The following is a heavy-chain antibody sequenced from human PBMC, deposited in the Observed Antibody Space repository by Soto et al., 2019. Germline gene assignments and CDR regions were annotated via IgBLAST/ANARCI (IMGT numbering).Heavy chain of an antibody. J-gene: IGHJ4*02. Sequence: PSETLSLTCTVSGGSVSTYYWSWVRQPPGKGLEWIGYIYYSGSINYQPSLKSRVTISVDTSKNQFSLKLSSVTAADTAVYYCARSDGRYWGQGTLVTVSS. CDR3: ARSDGRY. CDR2: IYYSGSI. CDR1: GGSVSTYY. V-gene: IGHV4-59*02.